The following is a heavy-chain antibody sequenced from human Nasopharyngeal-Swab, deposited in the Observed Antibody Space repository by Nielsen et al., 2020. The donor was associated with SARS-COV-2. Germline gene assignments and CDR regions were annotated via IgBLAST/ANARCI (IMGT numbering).Heavy chain of an antibody. CDR3: AHRPLRGAVGEGDWFDP. D-gene: IGHD3-16*01. Sequence: WIRQPPGKALEWLALIYWNDDKRYSPSLKSRLTITKDTSKNQVVLTMTNMDPVDTATYYCAHRPLRGAVGEGDWFDPWGQGTLVTVSS. V-gene: IGHV2-5*01. CDR2: IYWNDDK. J-gene: IGHJ5*02.